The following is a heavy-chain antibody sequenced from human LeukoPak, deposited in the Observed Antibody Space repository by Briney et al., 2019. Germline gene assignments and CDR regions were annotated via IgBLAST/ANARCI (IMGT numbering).Heavy chain of an antibody. V-gene: IGHV1-69*05. Sequence: VASVKVSCKASGGTFSSYAISWVRQAPGQGLEWMGGITPIFGTANYAQKFQGRVTITTDESTSTAYMELSSLRSEDTAVYYCARANYYDSSGYFLFDYWGQGTLVTVSS. CDR2: ITPIFGTA. D-gene: IGHD3-22*01. CDR1: GGTFSSYA. J-gene: IGHJ4*02. CDR3: ARANYYDSSGYFLFDY.